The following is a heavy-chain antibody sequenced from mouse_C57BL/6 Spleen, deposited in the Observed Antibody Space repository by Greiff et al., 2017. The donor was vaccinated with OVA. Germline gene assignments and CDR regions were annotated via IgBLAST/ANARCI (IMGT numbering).Heavy chain of an antibody. CDR3: AITTVVAPYWYFDV. V-gene: IGHV1-53*01. J-gene: IGHJ1*03. CDR2: INPSNGGT. CDR1: GYTFTSYW. Sequence: QVHVKQPGTELVKPGASVKLSCKASGYTFTSYWMHWVKQRPGQGLEWIGNINPSNGGTNYNEKFKSKATLTVDKSSSTAYMQLSSLTSEDSAVYYCAITTVVAPYWYFDVWGTGTTVTVSS. D-gene: IGHD1-1*01.